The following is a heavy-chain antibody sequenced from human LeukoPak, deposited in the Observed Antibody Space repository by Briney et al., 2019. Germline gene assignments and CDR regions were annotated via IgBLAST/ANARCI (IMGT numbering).Heavy chain of an antibody. V-gene: IGHV3-23*01. CDR2: ISGSGGST. Sequence: GGSLRLSCAASGFTFSSYAMSWVRQAPGKGLEWVSAISGSGGSTYYADSVKGRFTISRDNSKNTLYLQMNSLRAEDTAVYYCAKAPYCSSTSCYGWPNWGQGTMVTVSS. CDR1: GFTFSSYA. D-gene: IGHD2-2*01. J-gene: IGHJ3*01. CDR3: AKAPYCSSTSCYGWPN.